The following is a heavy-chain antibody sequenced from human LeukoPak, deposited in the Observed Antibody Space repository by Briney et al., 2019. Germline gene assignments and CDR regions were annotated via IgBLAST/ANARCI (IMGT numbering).Heavy chain of an antibody. CDR2: IIPIFGTA. CDR1: GGTFSSYA. CDR3: ARDHYSCGYGWFDP. D-gene: IGHD5-18*01. Sequence: SVKVSCKASGGTFSSYAISWVRQAPGQGLEWMGGIIPIFGTANYAQKFQGRVTITADESTSTAYMELSSLRSEDTAVYYCARDHYSCGYGWFDPWGQGTLVTVSS. V-gene: IGHV1-69*13. J-gene: IGHJ5*02.